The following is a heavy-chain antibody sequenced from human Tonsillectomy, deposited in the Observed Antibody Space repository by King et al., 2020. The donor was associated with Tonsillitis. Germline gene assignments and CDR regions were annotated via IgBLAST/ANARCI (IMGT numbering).Heavy chain of an antibody. CDR2: ISYDGRNE. CDR3: AKEALRQGTYFDH. D-gene: IGHD3-10*01. CDR1: GLLFSNFG. J-gene: IGHJ4*02. V-gene: IGHV3-30*18. Sequence: VQLVESGGGVVQPGRSLRLSCAASGLLFSNFGMHWVRQFPGKGLEWVAIISYDGRNEYYADSVKGRFTISRDNSNNTVYLQMNSLRAEDTAVYYCAKEALRQGTYFDHWGLASLVSVSS.